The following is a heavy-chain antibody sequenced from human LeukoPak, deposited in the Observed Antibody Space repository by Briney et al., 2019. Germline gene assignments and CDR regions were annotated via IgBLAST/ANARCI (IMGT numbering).Heavy chain of an antibody. CDR3: ARDLGVMVRAFDI. CDR1: GVSISSYY. D-gene: IGHD5-18*01. V-gene: IGHV4-59*01. CDR2: IYYSGST. Sequence: SETLSLTCTVPGVSISSYYWSWIRQPPGKRLEWIGYIYYSGSTSYNPSLKSRVTISVDTSKNQTSLKLSSVTAADTAVYYCARDLGVMVRAFDIWGQGTMVTVSS. J-gene: IGHJ3*02.